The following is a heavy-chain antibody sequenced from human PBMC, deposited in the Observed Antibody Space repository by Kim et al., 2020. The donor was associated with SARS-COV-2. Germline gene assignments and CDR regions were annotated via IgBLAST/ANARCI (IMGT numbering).Heavy chain of an antibody. J-gene: IGHJ4*02. Sequence: SETLSLTCTVSGGSISSYYWSWIRQPPGKGLEWIGYIYYSGSTNYNPSLKSRVTISVDTSKNQFSLKLSSVTAADTAVYYCARERRHGDAFDYWGQGTLVTVSS. CDR3: ARERRHGDAFDY. CDR1: GGSISSYY. D-gene: IGHD4-17*01. V-gene: IGHV4-59*13. CDR2: IYYSGST.